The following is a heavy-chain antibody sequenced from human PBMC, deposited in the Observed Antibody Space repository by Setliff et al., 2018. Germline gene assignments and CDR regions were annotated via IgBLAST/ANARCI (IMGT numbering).Heavy chain of an antibody. D-gene: IGHD3-22*01. J-gene: IGHJ4*02. Sequence: GGSLRLSCAASGFTFSDYYMSWIRQAPGKGLEWVSYISSSGSTIYYADSVEGRFTISRDNAKNSLYLQMNSLRAEDTAVYYCARANYYDSKGIWWDYWGQGTLVTVSS. CDR3: ARANYYDSKGIWWDY. CDR1: GFTFSDYY. V-gene: IGHV3-11*01. CDR2: ISSSGSTI.